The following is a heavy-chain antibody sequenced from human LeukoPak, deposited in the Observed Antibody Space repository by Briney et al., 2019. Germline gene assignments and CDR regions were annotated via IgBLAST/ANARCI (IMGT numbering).Heavy chain of an antibody. D-gene: IGHD4-17*01. CDR1: GYTFTSYG. Sequence: GASVKVSCKASGYTFTSYGISWVRQAPGQGLEWMGWISAYNGNTNYAQKLQGRVTMTTDTSTSTAYMELRSLRSDDTAVYYCAREWDTVTTFGWFDPWGQGTLVTVSS. J-gene: IGHJ5*02. CDR2: ISAYNGNT. CDR3: AREWDTVTTFGWFDP. V-gene: IGHV1-18*01.